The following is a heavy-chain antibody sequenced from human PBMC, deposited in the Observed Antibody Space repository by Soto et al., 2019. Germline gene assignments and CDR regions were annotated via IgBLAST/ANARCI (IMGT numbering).Heavy chain of an antibody. D-gene: IGHD6-13*01. V-gene: IGHV5-51*01. CDR3: ARLLVHQQLPNFDY. CDR2: IYPGDSDT. CDR1: GFSFTSYW. J-gene: IGHJ4*02. Sequence: GESLKISCKGSGFSFTSYWIGWVRQMPGKGLEWMGIIYPGDSDTRYSPSFQGQVTISADKSTSTAYLQWSSLKASDTTMYYFARLLVHQQLPNFDYWGQGTLVTVSS.